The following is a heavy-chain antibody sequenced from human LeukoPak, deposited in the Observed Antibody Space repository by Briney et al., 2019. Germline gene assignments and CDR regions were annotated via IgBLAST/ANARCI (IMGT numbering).Heavy chain of an antibody. Sequence: GGSLRLSCAASGFTFSSYGMHWVRQAPGKGLEWVAFIRYDGSNKYYADSVKGRFTISRDNSKNTLCLQMNSLRAEDTAVYYCAKDRGSSGWRAFDIWGQGTMVTVSS. CDR1: GFTFSSYG. V-gene: IGHV3-30*02. J-gene: IGHJ3*02. CDR2: IRYDGSNK. CDR3: AKDRGSSGWRAFDI. D-gene: IGHD6-19*01.